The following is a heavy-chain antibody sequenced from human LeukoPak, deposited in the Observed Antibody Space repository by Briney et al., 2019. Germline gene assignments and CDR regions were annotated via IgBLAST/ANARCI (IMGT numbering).Heavy chain of an antibody. V-gene: IGHV4-61*02. CDR2: IYTSGST. Sequence: PSQTLSLTCTVSGGSNSGGSYYWSWIRQPAWRGLEWIGRIYTSGSTNYNPSLKSRVTISVDTSKNQFSLKLSSVTAADTAVYYCASHDSSGHTPWIDYWGQGTLVTVSS. CDR3: ASHDSSGHTPWIDY. J-gene: IGHJ4*02. D-gene: IGHD3-22*01. CDR1: GGSNSGGSYY.